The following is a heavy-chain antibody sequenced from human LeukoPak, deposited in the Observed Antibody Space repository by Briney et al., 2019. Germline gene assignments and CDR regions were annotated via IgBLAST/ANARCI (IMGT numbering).Heavy chain of an antibody. D-gene: IGHD3-9*01. V-gene: IGHV3-7*01. J-gene: IGHJ3*02. CDR3: ARDVLSHFDWSDI. Sequence: PGGSLRLSCAASGFTFSSYWMSWVRLAPGKGLEWVANIKQDGSEKYYVDSVKGRFTISRDNAKNSLYLQMNSLRAEDTAVYYCARDVLSHFDWSDIWGQGTMVTVSS. CDR1: GFTFSSYW. CDR2: IKQDGSEK.